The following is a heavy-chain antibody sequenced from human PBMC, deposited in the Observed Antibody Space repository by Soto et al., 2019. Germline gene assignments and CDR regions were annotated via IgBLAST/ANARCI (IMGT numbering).Heavy chain of an antibody. J-gene: IGHJ4*02. Sequence: EVQLLESGGGLVQPGGSLRLSCAASGFTFSNYAMSWVRQAPGKGLEWVSVISGSGGSTYYADSVKGRFTISRDNSNNTLYLQVNSLRAEDTAVYYCAKDPDGDYLLGYFDYWGQGTLVTVSS. CDR3: AKDPDGDYLLGYFDY. CDR2: ISGSGGST. V-gene: IGHV3-23*01. CDR1: GFTFSNYA. D-gene: IGHD4-17*01.